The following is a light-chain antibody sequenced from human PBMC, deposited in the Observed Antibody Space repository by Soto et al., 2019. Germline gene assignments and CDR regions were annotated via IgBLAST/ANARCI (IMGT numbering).Light chain of an antibody. Sequence: DIQMTQSPSSLSASVRERVTIACRASQSITNNLNWYQQKPGRAPKLLIYRVSNLQSGVPSRFSGSGSGTDFTLTISNVQPEDFVTYYCQQTYSTPQPFGQGTRLEIK. CDR3: QQTYSTPQP. CDR1: QSITNN. CDR2: RVS. V-gene: IGKV1-39*01. J-gene: IGKJ5*01.